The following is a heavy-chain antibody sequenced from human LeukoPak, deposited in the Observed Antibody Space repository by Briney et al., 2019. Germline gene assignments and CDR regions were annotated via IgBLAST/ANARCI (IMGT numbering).Heavy chain of an antibody. D-gene: IGHD1-26*01. CDR3: AKGRVGANGYYYYGMDV. Sequence: PGGSLRLSCAATGSTFSSFSMHWVRQAPGKGLEWVAVISYDGSNKYYADSVKGRFTISRDNSKNTLYLQMNSLRIEDTAVYYCAKGRVGANGYYYYGMDVWGQGTTVTVSS. CDR2: ISYDGSNK. CDR1: GSTFSSFS. J-gene: IGHJ6*02. V-gene: IGHV3-30*18.